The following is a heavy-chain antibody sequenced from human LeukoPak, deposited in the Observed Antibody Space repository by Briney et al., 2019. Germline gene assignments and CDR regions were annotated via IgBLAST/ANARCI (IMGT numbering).Heavy chain of an antibody. CDR3: ARGLIWYYGPGSFWFDP. D-gene: IGHD3-10*01. J-gene: IGHJ5*02. Sequence: SETLSLTCAVYGGSFSGYYWSWIRQPPGKGLEWIGAINHSGSTNYNPSLKSRVTISVDTSKNQFSLKLSSVTAADTAVYYCARGLIWYYGPGSFWFDPWGQGTLVTVSS. CDR1: GGSFSGYY. CDR2: INHSGST. V-gene: IGHV4-34*01.